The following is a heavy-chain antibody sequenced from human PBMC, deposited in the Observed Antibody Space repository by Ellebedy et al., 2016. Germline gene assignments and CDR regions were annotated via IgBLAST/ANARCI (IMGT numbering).Heavy chain of an antibody. CDR2: IWADGSKT. J-gene: IGHJ4*02. Sequence: GESLKISCEASGFRIGSYGMHWVRQAPGKGLEWVAAIWADGSKTSHADSVKGRFTISRDNAKKSLYLQMNNLRSEDTAVYRCASAIDYWGQGTLVTVSS. CDR1: GFRIGSYG. CDR3: ASAIDY. V-gene: IGHV3-33*03.